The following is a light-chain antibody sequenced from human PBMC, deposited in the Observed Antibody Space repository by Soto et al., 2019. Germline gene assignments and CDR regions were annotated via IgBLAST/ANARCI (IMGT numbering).Light chain of an antibody. J-gene: IGLJ1*01. Sequence: QSVLTQPASVSGSPGQSITISCTGASGDFGNYNYVSWYQQHPGKAPQLLIFGVTNRPSGVSNRFSGSKSDNTASLTISGFQADDEAEYYCNSYTNTNTLPVFGTGTKVTVL. CDR1: SGDFGNYNY. CDR2: GVT. CDR3: NSYTNTNTLPV. V-gene: IGLV2-14*01.